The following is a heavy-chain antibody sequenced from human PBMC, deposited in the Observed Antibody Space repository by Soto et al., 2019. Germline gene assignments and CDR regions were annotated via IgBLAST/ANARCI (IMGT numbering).Heavy chain of an antibody. CDR1: GFTFSAYD. V-gene: IGHV3-23*01. D-gene: IGHD5-18*01. CDR3: RAYSYGQGVDY. Sequence: GGSLRLSWVASGFTFSAYDMNWVRQAPGKGLGWVSVVNGNGGSTYYADSVKGRFSISRDDSKNTAYLQMNSLRAEDTAVYYCRAYSYGQGVDYWGQGTLVTVSS. J-gene: IGHJ4*02. CDR2: VNGNGGST.